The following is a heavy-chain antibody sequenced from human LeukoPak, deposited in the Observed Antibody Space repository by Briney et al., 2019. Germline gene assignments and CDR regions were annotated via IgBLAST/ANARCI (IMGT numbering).Heavy chain of an antibody. J-gene: IGHJ4*02. V-gene: IGHV1-2*02. Sequence: ASVKVSCKASGYTFTNSYIHWVRQAPGQGLEWMGWINPADGGTKFAQNFQVRVTMTSDTSISTAYMELSSLRSDDTAVYYCAREKIGSGYDQDLDYWGQGTMVTVSS. CDR3: AREKIGSGYDQDLDY. CDR1: GYTFTNSY. D-gene: IGHD5-12*01. CDR2: INPADGGT.